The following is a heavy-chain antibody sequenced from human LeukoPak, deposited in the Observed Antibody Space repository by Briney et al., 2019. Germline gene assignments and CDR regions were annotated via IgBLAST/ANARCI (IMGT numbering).Heavy chain of an antibody. V-gene: IGHV4-34*01. CDR3: ARRRWARLDY. J-gene: IGHJ4*02. CDR1: GGSFSGYY. D-gene: IGHD6-6*01. Sequence: PSETLSLTCAVYGGSFSGYYWSWIRQPPGKGLEWIGEINHSGSTNYNPSLKSRVTISVDTSKNQFSLKLSSVTAADTAVYYCARRRWARLDYWGQGTLVTVSS. CDR2: INHSGST.